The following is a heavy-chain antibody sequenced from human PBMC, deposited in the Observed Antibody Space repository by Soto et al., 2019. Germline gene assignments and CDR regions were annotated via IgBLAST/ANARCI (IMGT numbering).Heavy chain of an antibody. J-gene: IGHJ4*02. CDR2: ISGSGSTT. CDR3: ARSSLTYFEF. Sequence: PGGSLRLSCTASGFTFSDYYMSWIRQAPGKGLEWLAYISGSGSTTYYTDSVKGRFAISRDNARTSLYLQNNSLRVEDSDVYYCARSSLTYFEFWGPGTLVTVSS. CDR1: GFTFSDYY. V-gene: IGHV3-11*01.